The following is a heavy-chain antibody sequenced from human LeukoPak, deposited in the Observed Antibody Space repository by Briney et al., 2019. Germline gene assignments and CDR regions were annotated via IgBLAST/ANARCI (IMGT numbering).Heavy chain of an antibody. Sequence: PSETLSLTCTVSGGSLSNFYWSWIRQPPGKGLEWIAFIYYSGSTRYNPSLKSRVTISVDTSKNQFSLKLSSVTAADTAVYYCARHAHRYDSSSDCCCQLILVNVYS. CDR2: IYYSGST. D-gene: IGHD6-13*01. V-gene: IGHV4-59*08. CDR3: ARHAHRYDSSSDC. J-gene: IGHJ4*02. CDR1: GGSLSNFY.